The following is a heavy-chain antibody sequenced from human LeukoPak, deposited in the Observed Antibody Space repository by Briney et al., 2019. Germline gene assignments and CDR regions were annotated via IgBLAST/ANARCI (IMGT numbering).Heavy chain of an antibody. V-gene: IGHV4-39*07. J-gene: IGHJ4*02. CDR2: IYYSGST. Sequence: SETLSLTCTVSGGSVSSSRYYWGWIRQPPGKGLEWIGSIYYSGSTYYNPSLKSRVTISVDTSKNQFSLKLSSVTAADTAVYYCARVGGWSVWCIDSWGQGALVNVSS. CDR1: GGSVSSSRYY. D-gene: IGHD2-8*01. CDR3: ARVGGWSVWCIDS.